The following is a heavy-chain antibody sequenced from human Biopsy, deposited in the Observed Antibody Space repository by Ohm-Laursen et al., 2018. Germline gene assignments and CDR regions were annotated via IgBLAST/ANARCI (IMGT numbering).Heavy chain of an antibody. CDR2: INHSGST. V-gene: IGHV4-4*09. CDR3: ARMDCSGGSCHYYSYGMDV. D-gene: IGHD2-15*01. Sequence: HTLSLTCTVSGVSITAYYWSWIRQPPGKGLECIGNINHSGSTNYNPSLKSRLTISVDTSKNQFPLKMSSVTAADTAVYYGARMDCSGGSCHYYSYGMDVWGQGTTVTVSS. J-gene: IGHJ6*02. CDR1: GVSITAYY.